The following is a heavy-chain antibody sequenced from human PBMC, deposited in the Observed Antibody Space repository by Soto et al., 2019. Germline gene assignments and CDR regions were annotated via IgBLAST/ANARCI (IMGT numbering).Heavy chain of an antibody. CDR2: ISGSGGST. V-gene: IGHV3-23*01. D-gene: IGHD6-6*01. CDR1: GFTFSSYA. Sequence: EVQLLESGGGLVQPGGSLRLSCAASGFTFSSYAMSWVRQAPGKGLEWISAISGSGGSTYYAASVKGRFTISRDNSKNTLYLQMNSLRAEDTAVYYCAKSSSAYYYYYMNVWGKGTTVTVSS. J-gene: IGHJ6*03. CDR3: AKSSSAYYYYYMNV.